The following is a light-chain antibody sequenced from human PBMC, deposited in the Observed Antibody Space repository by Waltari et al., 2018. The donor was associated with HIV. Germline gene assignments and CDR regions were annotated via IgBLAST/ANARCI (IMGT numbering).Light chain of an antibody. CDR2: DNN. J-gene: IGLJ2*01. CDR3: GTWDSSLSAGV. CDR1: SSNIGNHY. V-gene: IGLV1-51*01. Sequence: QSVLTQPPSVSAAPGQKVTISCSGSSSNIGNHYVSWYQKLPGTAPKHLIYDNNKRPSGMPDRFSGSKSGTSATLGITGLQTGDEADYYCGTWDSSLSAGVIGGGTKLTVL.